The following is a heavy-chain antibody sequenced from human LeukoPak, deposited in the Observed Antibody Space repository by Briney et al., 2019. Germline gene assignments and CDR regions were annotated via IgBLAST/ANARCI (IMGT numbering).Heavy chain of an antibody. Sequence: RGSLRLSCAASGFIFSNFWMGWVRQAPGKGLEWVANIKGDGGEKTYLDSVKGRFTISRDNAENSLYLQIDSLRAEDTAVYYCARLYGAASYNFDYWGQGTLVTVST. V-gene: IGHV3-7*01. D-gene: IGHD3-10*01. CDR2: IKGDGGEK. J-gene: IGHJ4*02. CDR3: ARLYGAASYNFDY. CDR1: GFIFSNFW.